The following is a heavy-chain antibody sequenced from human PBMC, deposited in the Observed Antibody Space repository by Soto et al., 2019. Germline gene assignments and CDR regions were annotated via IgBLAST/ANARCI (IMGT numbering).Heavy chain of an antibody. CDR1: GFTFSSYD. D-gene: IGHD2-15*01. V-gene: IGHV3-13*01. CDR2: IGVAGDT. CDR3: ARGPVSGGSWWWFDP. Sequence: EVQLVESGGGLVQPGGSLRLSCVASGFTFSSYDMHWVRQATGKSLEWVSVIGVAGDTYYPDSVKGRFTVSRENAKNSLYLQMNSLRAGDTAVYYCARGPVSGGSWWWFDPWGQGTLVTVSS. J-gene: IGHJ5*02.